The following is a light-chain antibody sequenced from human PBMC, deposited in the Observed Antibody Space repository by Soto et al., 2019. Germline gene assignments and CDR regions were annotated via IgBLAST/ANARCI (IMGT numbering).Light chain of an antibody. CDR1: QSVLFNSKNKNY. J-gene: IGKJ4*01. Sequence: DIVMTQSPDSLAVSLGERATINCKCSQSVLFNSKNKNYLAWYQQKPGQPPKLLIYWASTRESGVPDRFSGSGSGTDFTLTISRLQAEDVAVYYCQQYYNTPLTFGGGTKV. CDR3: QQYYNTPLT. V-gene: IGKV4-1*01. CDR2: WAS.